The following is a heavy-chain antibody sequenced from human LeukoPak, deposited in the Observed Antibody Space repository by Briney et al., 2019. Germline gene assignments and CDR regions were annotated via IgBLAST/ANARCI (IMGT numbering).Heavy chain of an antibody. CDR1: GGSVSSGSYY. V-gene: IGHV4-61*01. D-gene: IGHD3-10*01. CDR3: AGASGLDY. Sequence: SETLSLTCTVSGGSVSSGSYYWSWIRQPPGKGLEWIRYIYYSGSTNYNPSLKSRVTISVDTSKNQFSLKLSSVTAADTAVYYCAGASGLDYWGQGTLVTVSS. CDR2: IYYSGST. J-gene: IGHJ4*02.